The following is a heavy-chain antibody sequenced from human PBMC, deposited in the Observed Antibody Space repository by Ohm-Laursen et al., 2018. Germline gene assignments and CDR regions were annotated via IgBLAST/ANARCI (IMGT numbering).Heavy chain of an antibody. D-gene: IGHD3-3*01. V-gene: IGHV2-5*01. CDR2: IYWNDDK. J-gene: IGHJ6*02. Sequence: TQTLTLTCTFSGFSLSTSGVGVGWIRQPPGKALEWLALIYWNDDKRYSPSLKSRLTITKDTSKNQVVLTMTNMDPVDTATYYCAHAAPNHDFWSATYYYYGMDVWGQGTTVTVSS. CDR3: AHAAPNHDFWSATYYYYGMDV. CDR1: GFSLSTSGVG.